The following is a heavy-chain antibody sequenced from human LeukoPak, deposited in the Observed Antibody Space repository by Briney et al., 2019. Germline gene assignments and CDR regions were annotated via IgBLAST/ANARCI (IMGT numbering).Heavy chain of an antibody. CDR1: GYTFTSYD. Sequence: ASVKVSCKASGYTFTSYDINWMRQATGQGLEWMGWMSPNSGNTGYAQKFQGRVTMTRDTSISTAYMELSSLRSEDTAAYYCARVPNTAMDYWGQGTLVTVSS. D-gene: IGHD5-18*01. CDR2: MSPNSGNT. V-gene: IGHV1-8*01. CDR3: ARVPNTAMDY. J-gene: IGHJ4*02.